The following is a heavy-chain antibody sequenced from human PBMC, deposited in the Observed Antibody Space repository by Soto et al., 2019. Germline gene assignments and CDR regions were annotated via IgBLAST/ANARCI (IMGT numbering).Heavy chain of an antibody. Sequence: SGGSLRLSCAASGFTFDDYAMHWVRQAPGKGLEWVSGISWNSGSIGYADSVKGRFTISRDNAKNSLYLQMNSLRAEDTALYYCAKDSQVYIAAPPFDYWGQGTLVTVSS. CDR3: AKDSQVYIAAPPFDY. CDR1: GFTFDDYA. D-gene: IGHD6-13*01. CDR2: ISWNSGSI. J-gene: IGHJ4*02. V-gene: IGHV3-9*01.